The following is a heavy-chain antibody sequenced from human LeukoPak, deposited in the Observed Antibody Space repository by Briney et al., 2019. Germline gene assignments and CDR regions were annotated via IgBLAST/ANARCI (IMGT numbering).Heavy chain of an antibody. CDR1: GGSISSYY. CDR2: IYYSGST. D-gene: IGHD3-22*01. J-gene: IGHJ4*02. V-gene: IGHV4-59*12. CDR3: ARRPTMIVVDV. Sequence: PSETLSLTCTVSGGSISSYYWSWIRQPPGKGLEWIGYIYYSGSTNYNPSLKSRVTISVDTSKNQFSLKLSSVTAADTAVYYCARRPTMIVVDVWGQGTLVTVSS.